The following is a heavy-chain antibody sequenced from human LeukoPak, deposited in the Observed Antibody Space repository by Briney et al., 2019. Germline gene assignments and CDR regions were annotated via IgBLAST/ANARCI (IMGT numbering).Heavy chain of an antibody. D-gene: IGHD3-16*01. V-gene: IGHV1-69*13. J-gene: IGHJ5*02. CDR2: IIPIFGTA. Sequence: SVKVSCKASGGTFSSYAISWVRQAPGQGLGWMGGIIPIFGTANYAQKFQGRVTITADESTSTAYMELSSLRSEDTAVYYCARVLRSGGAYWFDPWGQGTLVTVSS. CDR3: ARVLRSGGAYWFDP. CDR1: GGTFSSYA.